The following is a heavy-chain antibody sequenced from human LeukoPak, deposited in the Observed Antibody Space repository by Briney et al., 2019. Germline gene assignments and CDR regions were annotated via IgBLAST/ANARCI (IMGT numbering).Heavy chain of an antibody. Sequence: ASVKVSCKASGYTFTSYGISWVRQAPGQGLEWMGWISTYNGNTHYAQKLQGRVTMTTDTSTSTAYMELRSMRSDDTAVYYCARSSLAVAGSVFDYWGQGTLVTVSS. CDR2: ISTYNGNT. D-gene: IGHD6-19*01. J-gene: IGHJ4*02. CDR1: GYTFTSYG. V-gene: IGHV1-18*01. CDR3: ARSSLAVAGSVFDY.